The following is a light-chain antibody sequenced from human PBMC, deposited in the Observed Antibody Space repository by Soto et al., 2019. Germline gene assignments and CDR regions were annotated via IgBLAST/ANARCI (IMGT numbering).Light chain of an antibody. Sequence: QSSLTQPASVYGSPGQSITISCTGTSSDVGGYNYVSWYQQHPGKAPKLLIYDVRSRPSGVSNRFSGSKSGNTASLTISGLQAEDEADYYCSSLTSSTTYVFGTGTKVTVL. CDR1: SSDVGGYNY. CDR3: SSLTSSTTYV. V-gene: IGLV2-14*03. J-gene: IGLJ1*01. CDR2: DVR.